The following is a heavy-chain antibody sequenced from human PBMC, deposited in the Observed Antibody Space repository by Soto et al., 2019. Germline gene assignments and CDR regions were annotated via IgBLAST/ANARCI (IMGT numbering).Heavy chain of an antibody. CDR2: IYDSGST. J-gene: IGHJ4*02. V-gene: IGHV4-31*03. CDR1: GGSISSSGYF. CDR3: ARSSRSYFDY. Sequence: LSVTCTVSGGSISSSGYFWSWIRQHPGKGLEWIGYIYDSGSTYYNPSLKSRVSPSVDTSKNQFSLNLTSVTAADTAMNYCARSSRSYFDYWGQGTLVTVSS.